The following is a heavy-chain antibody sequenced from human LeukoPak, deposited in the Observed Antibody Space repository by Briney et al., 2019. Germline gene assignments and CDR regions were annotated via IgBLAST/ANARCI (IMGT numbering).Heavy chain of an antibody. V-gene: IGHV4-34*01. Sequence: SETLSLTCAVYGGSFSGYYWSWIRQPPGQGLEWIGEINHSGSTNYNPSLKSRVTISVDTSKNEFSLRLTSVTAADTAVYYCARVRSAAFDTWGQGTMVTVSS. CDR3: ARVRSAAFDT. CDR1: GGSFSGYY. J-gene: IGHJ3*02. CDR2: INHSGST.